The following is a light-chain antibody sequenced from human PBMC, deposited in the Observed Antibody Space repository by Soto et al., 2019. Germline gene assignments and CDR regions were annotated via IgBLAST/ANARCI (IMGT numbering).Light chain of an antibody. V-gene: IGKV1-27*01. J-gene: IGKJ1*01. CDR2: AAS. CDR1: QGISNY. Sequence: DIQITHSPSSLSAYVLSRVTTTCRACQGISNYLAWYQQKPGKVPKLLIYAASTLQSGVPSRFSGSGSGTDFTLTISSLQPEDVATYYCQKYNSAPWTFGQGTKVDI. CDR3: QKYNSAPWT.